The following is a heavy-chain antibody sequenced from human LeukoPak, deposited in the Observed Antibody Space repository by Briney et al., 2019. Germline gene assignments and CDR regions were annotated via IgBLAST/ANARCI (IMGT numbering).Heavy chain of an antibody. D-gene: IGHD4-17*01. CDR2: ISGSGGST. Sequence: RAGGSLRLSCAASGFTFSSYGMSWVRQAPGKGLEWVSAISGSGGSTYYADSVKGRFTISRDNSKNTLYLQMNSLRAEDTAIYYCTKADSTVTTYYWGQGTLVTVSS. CDR1: GFTFSSYG. V-gene: IGHV3-23*01. J-gene: IGHJ4*02. CDR3: TKADSTVTTYY.